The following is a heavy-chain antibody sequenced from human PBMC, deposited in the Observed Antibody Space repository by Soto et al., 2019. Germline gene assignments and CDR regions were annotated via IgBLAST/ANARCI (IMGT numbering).Heavy chain of an antibody. J-gene: IGHJ4*02. D-gene: IGHD4-17*01. Sequence: EVQLLESGGGLVQPGGSLRLSCAASGFTFNSYVMSWVRQAPGKGLEWVSAISGSGGTTYTYYADSVKGRFTISRDNSQNTLYLHMNSLRVEDTAVYYGAKVRDYGGNYRDYWGQGTLVSVSS. CDR1: GFTFNSYV. CDR2: ISGSGGTTYT. CDR3: AKVRDYGGNYRDY. V-gene: IGHV3-23*01.